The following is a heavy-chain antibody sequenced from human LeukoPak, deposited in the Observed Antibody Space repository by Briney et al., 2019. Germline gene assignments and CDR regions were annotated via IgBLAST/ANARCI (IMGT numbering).Heavy chain of an antibody. CDR3: ARVRTNSWYSDS. CDR1: GFTVSRSY. Sequence: PGGSLRLSCAASGFTVSRSYVTWVRQAPGKGLEWVSHISDGGAYTKYADSVKGRFTISRDNAKNSLYLQMNSLTAADTAVYYCARVRTNSWYSDSWGQGTLVTVSS. D-gene: IGHD6-13*01. J-gene: IGHJ4*02. V-gene: IGHV3-11*06. CDR2: ISDGGAYT.